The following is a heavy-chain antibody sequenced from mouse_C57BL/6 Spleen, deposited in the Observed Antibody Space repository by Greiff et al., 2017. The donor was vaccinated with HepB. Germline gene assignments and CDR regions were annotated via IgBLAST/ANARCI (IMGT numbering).Heavy chain of an antibody. Sequence: DVMLVESEGGLVQPGSSMKLSCTASGFTFSDYYMAWVRQVPEKGLEWVANINYDGSSTYYLDSLKSRFIISRDNAKNILYLQMSSLKSEDTATYYCARDADYGSRGGYAMDDWGQGTSVTVSS. V-gene: IGHV5-16*01. J-gene: IGHJ4*01. CDR1: GFTFSDYY. CDR2: INYDGSST. CDR3: ARDADYGSRGGYAMDD. D-gene: IGHD1-1*01.